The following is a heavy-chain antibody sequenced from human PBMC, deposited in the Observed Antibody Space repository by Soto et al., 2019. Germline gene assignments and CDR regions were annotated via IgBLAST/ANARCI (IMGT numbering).Heavy chain of an antibody. CDR3: AKSIVGATRAFDI. V-gene: IGHV4-39*01. D-gene: IGHD1-26*01. CDR1: GGSISSSSYY. CDR2: IYYSGST. Sequence: PSETLSLTCTVSGGSISSSSYYWGWIRQPPGKGLEWIGSIYYSGSTYYNPSLKSRVTISVDTSKNPFSLKLSSVTAADTAMYYCAKSIVGATRAFDIWGQGTMVTVSS. J-gene: IGHJ3*02.